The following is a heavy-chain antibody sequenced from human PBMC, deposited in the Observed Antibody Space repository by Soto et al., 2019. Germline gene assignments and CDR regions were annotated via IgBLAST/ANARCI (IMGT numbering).Heavy chain of an antibody. V-gene: IGHV4-59*01. D-gene: IGHD2-2*03. J-gene: IGHJ4*02. CDR3: AREGNLGRWIQPLDS. CDR2: IYSSGST. CDR1: GGSITNYY. Sequence: SETLSLTCTVSGGSITNYYWSWIRQPPGKGLEWIGYIYSSGSTNYNPSLKSRVTISADTSKNQVSLKLTSVTAADTAVYYCAREGNLGRWIQPLDSWGQGTLVTVSS.